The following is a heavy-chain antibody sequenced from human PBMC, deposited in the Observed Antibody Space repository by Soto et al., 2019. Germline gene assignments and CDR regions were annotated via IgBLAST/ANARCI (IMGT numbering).Heavy chain of an antibody. J-gene: IGHJ6*02. Sequence: SQTLSLTCAISGDSVSSNSAAWNWIRQSPSRGLEWLGRTYYRSKWYNDYAVSVKSRITINPDTSKNQFSLQLNSVTPEDTAVYYCATQGSGSYRPHYYYYYGMDVWGQGTTVTVSS. V-gene: IGHV6-1*01. CDR2: TYYRSKWYN. D-gene: IGHD3-10*01. CDR1: GDSVSSNSAA. CDR3: ATQGSGSYRPHYYYYYGMDV.